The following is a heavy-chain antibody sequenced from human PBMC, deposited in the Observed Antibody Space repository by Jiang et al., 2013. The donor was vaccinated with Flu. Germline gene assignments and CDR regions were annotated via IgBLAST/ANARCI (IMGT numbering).Heavy chain of an antibody. J-gene: IGHJ3*02. CDR3: ARSAGVLRFLEWLSDAFDI. V-gene: IGHV4-59*01. CDR1: GGSISSYY. CDR2: IYYSGST. Sequence: GSGLVKPSETLSLTCTVSGGSISSYYWSWIRQPPGKGLEWIGYIYYSGSTNYNPSLKSRVTISVDTSKNQFSLKLSSVTAADTAVYYCARSAGVLRFLEWLSDAFDIWGQGTMVTVSS. D-gene: IGHD3-3*01.